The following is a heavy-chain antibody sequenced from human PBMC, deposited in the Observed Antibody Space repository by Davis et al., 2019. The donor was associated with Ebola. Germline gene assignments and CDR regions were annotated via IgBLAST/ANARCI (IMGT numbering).Heavy chain of an antibody. CDR3: ARGGDIVVVVAATPFDY. D-gene: IGHD2-15*01. CDR2: IQYDGSNK. Sequence: GESLKISCAASGFTFSSYGMHWVRQAPGKGLEWVAFIQYDGSNKYYADSVKGRFTISRDNSKNTLYLQMNSLRAEDTAVYYCARGGDIVVVVAATPFDYWGQGTLVTVSS. J-gene: IGHJ4*02. V-gene: IGHV3-30*02. CDR1: GFTFSSYG.